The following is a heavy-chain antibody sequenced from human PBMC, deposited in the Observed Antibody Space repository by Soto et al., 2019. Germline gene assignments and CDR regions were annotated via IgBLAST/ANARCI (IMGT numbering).Heavy chain of an antibody. CDR2: IIPIFGTA. CDR1: GGTFSSYA. Sequence: ASVKVSCKASGGTFSSYAISWVRQAPGQGLEWMGGIIPIFGTANYAQKFQGRVTITADESTSTAYMELSSLRSEDTAVYYCARERSQWLVLHSKGAFDIWGQGTMVTVSS. V-gene: IGHV1-69*13. CDR3: ARERSQWLVLHSKGAFDI. J-gene: IGHJ3*02. D-gene: IGHD6-19*01.